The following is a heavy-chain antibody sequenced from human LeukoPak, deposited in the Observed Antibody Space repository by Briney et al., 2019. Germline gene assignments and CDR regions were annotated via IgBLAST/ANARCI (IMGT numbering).Heavy chain of an antibody. CDR2: INSRGNTK. J-gene: IGHJ4*02. CDR3: ARDQNWSPDW. CDR1: GFTFSTYE. D-gene: IGHD1-1*01. V-gene: IGHV3-48*03. Sequence: GGSLRLSCAASGFTFSTYEMNWVRQAPGKGLEWVSYINSRGNTKHYSDSVKGRFTVSRDNAKNSLYLQMNSLRAEDTAMYYCARDQNWSPDWWGQETLVTVSS.